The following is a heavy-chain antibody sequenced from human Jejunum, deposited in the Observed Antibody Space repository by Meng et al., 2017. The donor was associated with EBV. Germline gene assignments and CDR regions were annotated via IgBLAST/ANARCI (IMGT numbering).Heavy chain of an antibody. CDR1: GGSVSSGGYY. J-gene: IGHJ4*02. CDR2: IYNREST. V-gene: IGHV4-61*08. CDR3: ARDQNGSYFAY. Sequence: QVQLQESGPGLVKPSETLSLTCTVSGGSVSSGGYYWSWIRQPPGKGLEWIGYIYNRESTNYKSSLKSRVTIPADTSKNQFSLRLSSVTAADTAVYYCARDQNGSYFAYWGQGTLVTVSS. D-gene: IGHD1-26*01.